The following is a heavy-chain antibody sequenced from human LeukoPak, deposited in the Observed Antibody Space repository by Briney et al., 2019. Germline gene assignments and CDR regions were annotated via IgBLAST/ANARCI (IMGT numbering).Heavy chain of an antibody. V-gene: IGHV4-30-2*01. Sequence: SETLSLTCAVSGGSISSGGYSWSCNRPPRGKGLEWIGYIYHSGSTYYTPSLKSRVTISVDRSKNQFSLKLSSVTAADTAVYYCARGPVSPKDYYYYYGMDVWGQGTTVTVSS. J-gene: IGHJ6*02. CDR3: ARGPVSPKDYYYYYGMDV. D-gene: IGHD2-8*01. CDR1: GGSISSGGYS. CDR2: IYHSGST.